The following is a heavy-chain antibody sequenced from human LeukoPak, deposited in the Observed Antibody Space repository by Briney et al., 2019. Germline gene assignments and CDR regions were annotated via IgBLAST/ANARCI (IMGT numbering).Heavy chain of an antibody. CDR1: GGSISSGGYY. D-gene: IGHD3-16*01. CDR3: ARLGVDYDMDV. J-gene: IGHJ6*02. V-gene: IGHV4-31*03. CDR2: IYYSGST. Sequence: SETLSLTCTVSGGSISSGGYYWSWIRQHPGKGLEWIGYIYYSGSTYYNPSLKSRVTISVDTSKNQFSLKVTSVTGADTAVYYCARLGVDYDMDVWGQGTTVTVSS.